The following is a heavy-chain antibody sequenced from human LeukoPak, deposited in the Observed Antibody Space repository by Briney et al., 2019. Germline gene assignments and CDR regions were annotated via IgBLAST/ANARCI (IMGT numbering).Heavy chain of an antibody. D-gene: IGHD6-19*01. CDR2: INWNGGST. V-gene: IGHV3-20*04. CDR1: GFTFDDYG. J-gene: IGHJ4*02. Sequence: GGSLRLSCAASGFTFDDYGMSWVRQAPGKGLEWVSGINWNGGSTGYADSVKGRFTISRDNAKNSLYLQMNSLRAEDTALYYCARVFSSGKNYYFDYWGQGTLVTVSS. CDR3: ARVFSSGKNYYFDY.